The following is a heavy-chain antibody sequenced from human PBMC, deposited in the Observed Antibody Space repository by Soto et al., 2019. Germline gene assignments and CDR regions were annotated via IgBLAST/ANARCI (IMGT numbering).Heavy chain of an antibody. CDR3: ARDTGYCSSTSCYPGAFDI. CDR2: IIPIFGTA. CDR1: VGTFSSYA. D-gene: IGHD2-2*01. V-gene: IGHV1-69*13. J-gene: IGHJ3*02. Sequence: VKVSCKASVGTFSSYAISWVRQAPGQGLEWMGGIIPIFGTANYAQKFQGRVTITADESTSTAYMELSSLRSEDTAVYYCARDTGYCSSTSCYPGAFDIWGQGTMVTV.